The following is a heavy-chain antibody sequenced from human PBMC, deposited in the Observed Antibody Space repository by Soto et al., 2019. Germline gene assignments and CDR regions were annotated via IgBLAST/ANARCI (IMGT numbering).Heavy chain of an antibody. CDR2: INAGNGNT. CDR1: GYTFTSYA. CDR3: ARGGSLYWYFDL. V-gene: IGHV1-3*01. Sequence: ASVKVSCKASGYTFTSYAMHWVRQAPGQRLEWMGWINAGNGNTKYSQKFQGRVTITRDTSASTAYMELSSLRSEDTAVYYCARGGSLYWYFDLSGRGTLVTVSS. J-gene: IGHJ2*01. D-gene: IGHD1-26*01.